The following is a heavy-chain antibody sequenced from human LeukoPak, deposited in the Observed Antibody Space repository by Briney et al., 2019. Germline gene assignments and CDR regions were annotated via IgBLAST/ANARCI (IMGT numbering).Heavy chain of an antibody. CDR3: AKYNRGGTMVRGALWY. J-gene: IGHJ4*02. CDR1: GFTFSSYG. CDR2: ISYDGSNK. Sequence: PGRSLRLSCAASGFTFSSYGMHWVRQAPGKGLEWVAVISYDGSNKYYADSVKGRFTISRDNSKNTLYLQMNSLRAEDTAVYYCAKYNRGGTMVRGALWYWGQGTLVTVSS. D-gene: IGHD3-10*01. V-gene: IGHV3-30*18.